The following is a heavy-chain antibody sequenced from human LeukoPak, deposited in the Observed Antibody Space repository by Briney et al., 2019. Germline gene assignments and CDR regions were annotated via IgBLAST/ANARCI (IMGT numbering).Heavy chain of an antibody. CDR2: ISGSGGST. D-gene: IGHD3-10*01. CDR1: GFTFSSYA. CDR3: AKDSITFNYYGSGSYDY. V-gene: IGHV3-23*01. Sequence: GGSLRLSCAASGFTFSSYAMSWVRQAPRKGLEWVSAISGSGGSTYYADSVKGRFTISRDNSKNTLYLQMNSLRAEDTAVYYCAKDSITFNYYGSGSYDYWGQGTLVTVSS. J-gene: IGHJ4*02.